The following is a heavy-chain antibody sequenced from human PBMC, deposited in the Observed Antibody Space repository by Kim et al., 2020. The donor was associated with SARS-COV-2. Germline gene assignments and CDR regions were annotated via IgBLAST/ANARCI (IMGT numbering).Heavy chain of an antibody. J-gene: IGHJ6*02. Sequence: ASVKVSCKASGYTFTSYGISWVRQAPGQGLEWMGWISAYNGNTNYAQKLQGRVTMTTDTSTSTAYMELRSLRSDDTAVYYCARDELGYCSGGSCYFYYGMDVWGQGTTVTVSS. CDR2: ISAYNGNT. CDR1: GYTFTSYG. CDR3: ARDELGYCSGGSCYFYYGMDV. D-gene: IGHD2-15*01. V-gene: IGHV1-18*01.